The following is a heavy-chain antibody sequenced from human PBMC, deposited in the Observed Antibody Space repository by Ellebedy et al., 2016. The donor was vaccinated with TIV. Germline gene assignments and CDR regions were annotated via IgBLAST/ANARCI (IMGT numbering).Heavy chain of an antibody. CDR1: GGSFSGYY. CDR3: ARGSTITDHYGDSYLDY. V-gene: IGHV4-34*01. D-gene: IGHD4-17*01. CDR2: INHSGST. Sequence: SETLSLTCAVYGGSFSGYYWSWIRKPPGKGLEWIGEINHSGSTNYNPSLKSRVTISVDTSQNQFSPKLSSVTASDTAVYYCARGSTITDHYGDSYLDYWGQGTLVTVSS. J-gene: IGHJ4*02.